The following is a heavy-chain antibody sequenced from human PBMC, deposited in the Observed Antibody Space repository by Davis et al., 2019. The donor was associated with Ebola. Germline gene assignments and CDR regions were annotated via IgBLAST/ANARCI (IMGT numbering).Heavy chain of an antibody. V-gene: IGHV3-48*01. Sequence: PGGSLRLSCAASGFNFSTYSMSWVRQAPGKGLEWLSYITDSSSVIYYADSVNGRFTISRDNAKNSLYLQINSLGVEDTAVYYCARSSIAARPGYYYGMAFWGHGTTVTVSS. D-gene: IGHD6-6*01. CDR3: ARSSIAARPGYYYGMAF. J-gene: IGHJ6*02. CDR1: GFNFSTYS. CDR2: ITDSSSVI.